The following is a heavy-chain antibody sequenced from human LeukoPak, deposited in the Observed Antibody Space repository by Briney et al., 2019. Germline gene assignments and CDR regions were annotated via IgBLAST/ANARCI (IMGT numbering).Heavy chain of an antibody. J-gene: IGHJ4*02. CDR1: GFTVSSDY. Sequence: GGSLRLSCAASGFTVSSDYMSWVRQAPGKGLDWVSIIYPGGNTYYADSVKGRFTISRDYSKNTLHLQMNILRAEDTALYYCARENTASGWCFIDYWGQGTLVTVSS. CDR3: ARENTASGWCFIDY. D-gene: IGHD6-19*01. CDR2: IYPGGNT. V-gene: IGHV3-66*01.